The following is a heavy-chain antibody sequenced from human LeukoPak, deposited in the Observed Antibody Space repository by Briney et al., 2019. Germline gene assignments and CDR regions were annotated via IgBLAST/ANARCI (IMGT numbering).Heavy chain of an antibody. CDR1: GLTFDDYA. CDR2: ISWNSGNI. CDR3: ARGLGATTWFPFDY. Sequence: GGSLRLSCAASGLTFDDYAMFWVRQAPGKGLEWVSGISWNSGNIGYADFVKGRFSISRDNAKNSLYLQMNSLRAEDTALYYCARGLGATTWFPFDYWGQGTLVTVSS. J-gene: IGHJ4*02. V-gene: IGHV3-9*01. D-gene: IGHD1-26*01.